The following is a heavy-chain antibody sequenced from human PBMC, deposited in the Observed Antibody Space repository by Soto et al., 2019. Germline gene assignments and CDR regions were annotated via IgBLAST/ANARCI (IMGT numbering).Heavy chain of an antibody. V-gene: IGHV4-4*02. Sequence: SGTLSLTCAVSGGSVSRSDWWTWVRQPAGEGLEWIGQTFHSGITSYNPSLKSRTTISLDKSKNHLSLTLISVTAADTAVYYCARHGGKFFDYWVHRTPVTVSS. J-gene: IGHJ4*01. CDR3: ARHGGKFFDY. D-gene: IGHD2-15*01. CDR1: GGSVSRSDW. CDR2: TFHSGIT.